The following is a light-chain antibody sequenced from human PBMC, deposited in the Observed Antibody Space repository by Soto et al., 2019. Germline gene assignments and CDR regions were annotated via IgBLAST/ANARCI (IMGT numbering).Light chain of an antibody. CDR2: GAS. CDR1: QSVPSDW. J-gene: IGKJ2*01. V-gene: IGKV3-20*01. Sequence: EIVLTQSPGTLSLSPGERTTLSCRASQSVPSDWLAWYRHKPGQAPRLLIYGASIRATCVPDRVSGSGSATDFTRTTTRLELEDFAVDYWQQYGNLPYTFGQGTKLEIK. CDR3: QQYGNLPYT.